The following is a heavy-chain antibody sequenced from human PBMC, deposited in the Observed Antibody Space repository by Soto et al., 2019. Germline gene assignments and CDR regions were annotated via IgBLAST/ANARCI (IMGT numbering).Heavy chain of an antibody. CDR2: LSASGRT. D-gene: IGHD2-8*01. Sequence: SETLSLTCAISGDSIGNFYWSWIRQPAGKGLESLGRLSASGRTNYSPSLQSRVTMSLDRSKNRFSLRLTSVSAADTAVYFCARGGDGHTTSFFDYWGRGTLVTVSS. CDR1: GDSIGNFY. V-gene: IGHV4-4*07. CDR3: ARGGDGHTTSFFDY. J-gene: IGHJ4*02.